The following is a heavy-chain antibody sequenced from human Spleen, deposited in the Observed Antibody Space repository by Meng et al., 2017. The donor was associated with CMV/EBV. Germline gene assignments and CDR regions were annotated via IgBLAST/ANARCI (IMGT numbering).Heavy chain of an antibody. Sequence: GESLKISCAASGFTFSSYGMHWVRQAPGKGLEWVAFIRYDGSNKYYADSVKGRFTISRDNSKNTLYLQMNSLRAEDTAIYYCAKVTTAQWLIVNWGQGTLVTVSS. CDR3: AKVTTAQWLIVN. CDR2: IRYDGSNK. J-gene: IGHJ4*02. V-gene: IGHV3-30*02. CDR1: GFTFSSYG. D-gene: IGHD6-19*01.